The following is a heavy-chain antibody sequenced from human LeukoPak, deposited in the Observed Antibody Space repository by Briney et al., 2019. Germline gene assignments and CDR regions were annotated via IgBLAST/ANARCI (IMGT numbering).Heavy chain of an antibody. CDR1: GGSISSYY. CDR2: IYYSGST. D-gene: IGHD7-27*01. J-gene: IGHJ4*02. CDR3: ARLLNWGSYYFDY. Sequence: PSETLSLTCTVSGGSISSYYWSWIRQPPGKGLEWIGYIYYSGSTNYNPSLKSRVTISVDTSKNQFSLKLSSVTAADTAVYYCARLLNWGSYYFDYWGQGTLVTVS. V-gene: IGHV4-59*08.